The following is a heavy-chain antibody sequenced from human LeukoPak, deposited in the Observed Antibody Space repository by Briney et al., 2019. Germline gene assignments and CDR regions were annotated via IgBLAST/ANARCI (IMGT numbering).Heavy chain of an antibody. CDR2: ISAGADLT. Sequence: GGSLRLSCAASRFSFGAFPMGWVRQSPGKGLEWVSSISAGADLTFYADSVRGRFSISRENSENTLYLQMNSLRAEDTAVYYCAKSLLTTATGSGRAFDIWGQGTMVTVSS. J-gene: IGHJ3*02. V-gene: IGHV3-23*01. CDR1: RFSFGAFP. D-gene: IGHD1-14*01. CDR3: AKSLLTTATGSGRAFDI.